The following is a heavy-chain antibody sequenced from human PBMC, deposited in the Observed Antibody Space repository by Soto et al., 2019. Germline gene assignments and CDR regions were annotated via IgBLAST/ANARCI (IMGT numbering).Heavy chain of an antibody. CDR3: ARDGDILGVFDY. V-gene: IGHV3-23*01. J-gene: IGHJ4*02. Sequence: PGGSLRLSCAASGFTFSRYAMSWVRQAPGKGLEWVSAISGSGGSTYYADSVKGRFTISRDNSKNTLNLQMNSLRAEDTAVYYCARDGDILGVFDYWGQGTLVTVSS. CDR1: GFTFSRYA. CDR2: ISGSGGST. D-gene: IGHD1-26*01.